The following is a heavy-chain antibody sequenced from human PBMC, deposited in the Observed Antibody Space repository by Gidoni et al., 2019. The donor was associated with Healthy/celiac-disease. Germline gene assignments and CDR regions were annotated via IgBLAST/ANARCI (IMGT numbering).Heavy chain of an antibody. CDR2: IYSGGST. Sequence: EVQLVESGGGLVQPGGSLRLSCAASGFTVSSNYMSWVRQAPGKGLEWVSVIYSGGSTYYADSVKGRFTISRDNSKNTLYLQMNSLRAEDTAVYYCARDGFSSGWRKAFDYWGQGTLVTVSS. D-gene: IGHD6-19*01. CDR1: GFTVSSNY. CDR3: ARDGFSSGWRKAFDY. V-gene: IGHV3-66*02. J-gene: IGHJ4*02.